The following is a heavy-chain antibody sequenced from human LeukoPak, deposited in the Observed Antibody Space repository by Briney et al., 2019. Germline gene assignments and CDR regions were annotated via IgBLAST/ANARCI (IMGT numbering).Heavy chain of an antibody. CDR1: GFTFSSYA. V-gene: IGHV3-23*01. Sequence: GGSLRLSCAASGFTFSSYAMSWVRQAPGKGLEWVSTISGSGDTTYSADSVKGRFAISRDNSKNTLYLQMNSLRAEDTAVYYCAVQRTLWQQVLDHWSQGTLVTVSS. CDR3: AVQRTLWQQVLDH. CDR2: ISGSGDTT. D-gene: IGHD6-13*01. J-gene: IGHJ4*02.